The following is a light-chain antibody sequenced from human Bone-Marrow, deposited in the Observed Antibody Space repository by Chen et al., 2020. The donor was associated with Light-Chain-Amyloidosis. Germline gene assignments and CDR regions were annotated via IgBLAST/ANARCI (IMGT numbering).Light chain of an antibody. Sequence: QSVLTQPPSMSEAPGQRVTIPCPGSRSNLGAGYDVHWYQQLPGTSPKLLIYDSDIRPSGVPDRFSASKSGTSASLSITGLQVADEADYYCQSYDTALLSLVFGGGTKLTV. CDR1: RSNLGAGYD. CDR3: QSYDTALLSLV. J-gene: IGLJ2*01. CDR2: DSD. V-gene: IGLV1-40*01.